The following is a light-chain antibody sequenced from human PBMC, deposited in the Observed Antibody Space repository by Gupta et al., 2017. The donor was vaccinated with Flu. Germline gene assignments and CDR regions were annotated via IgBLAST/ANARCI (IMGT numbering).Light chain of an antibody. J-gene: IGLJ3*02. CDR1: NSNIGLNT. V-gene: IGLV1-44*01. CDR2: SGN. CDR3: AAWDDVLDARV. Sequence: QSVLTQTPSVSGTHGQTSTIPCSGSNSNIGLNTVNWYQQLPGAAPNLLIYSGNRRPSGVPDRFSGSKSCTSGSLAISGLQSEDEAVYYVAAWDDVLDARVFGGGTEFPVL.